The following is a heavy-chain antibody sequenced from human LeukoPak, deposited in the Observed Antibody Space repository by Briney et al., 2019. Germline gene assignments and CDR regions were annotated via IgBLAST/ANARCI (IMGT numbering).Heavy chain of an antibody. D-gene: IGHD2-2*01. Sequence: SETLSLTCTVSGGSISISSYWVWIRQPPGKGLEWIGSIYYSGSTYYNPSLKSRVTISVDTSKNQFSLRLSSVTAADTAVYYCAITDVCSNTTCAFDHWGQGTLVTVSS. CDR3: AITDVCSNTTCAFDH. CDR1: GGSISISSY. CDR2: IYYSGST. J-gene: IGHJ4*02. V-gene: IGHV4-39*01.